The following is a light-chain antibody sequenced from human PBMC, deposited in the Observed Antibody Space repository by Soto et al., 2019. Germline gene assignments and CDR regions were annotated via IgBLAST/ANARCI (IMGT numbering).Light chain of an antibody. V-gene: IGKV3-11*01. CDR2: HTS. CDR3: HQRQSWPRT. Sequence: EIVMTQSPVTLSVSPGKRATLSCRASQTVNSRLAWYQHKPGQAPRLLIYHTSNRATGIPARFSGSGSGTDFTLTISSLEPEDFAVYYCHQRQSWPRTFGQGTKVDI. CDR1: QTVNSR. J-gene: IGKJ1*01.